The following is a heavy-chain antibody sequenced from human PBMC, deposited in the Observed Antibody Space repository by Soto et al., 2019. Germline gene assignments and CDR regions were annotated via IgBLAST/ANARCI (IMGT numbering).Heavy chain of an antibody. V-gene: IGHV4-30-2*01. CDR1: NGSISSDTYC. CDR2: LFHTGST. D-gene: IGHD3-3*01. Sequence: QLRLQESGSGLVKPSQTLSLTCAVSNGSISSDTYCWGWIRQPPGKGLEWIGYLFHTGSTTYNPSLKSRVTRSVDRSENQFSLTLRSVTAAASAVYFCASFGVVMQNYDVAVWGQGTTVTVSS. CDR3: ASFGVVMQNYDVAV. J-gene: IGHJ6*02.